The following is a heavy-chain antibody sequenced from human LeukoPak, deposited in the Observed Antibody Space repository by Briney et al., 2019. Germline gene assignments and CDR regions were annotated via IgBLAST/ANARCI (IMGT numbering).Heavy chain of an antibody. J-gene: IGHJ4*02. CDR3: ARDDSGAKVDIDY. CDR2: ISAYNGNR. CDR1: GYSFVDYG. D-gene: IGHD5-12*01. V-gene: IGHV1-18*01. Sequence: ASVKVSCKASGYSFVDYGCSWVRQAPGQGLDWLGWISAYNGNRNYAQKVEGRVTMTTDTSTSTAYLELRGLRPEDTAVYYCARDDSGAKVDIDYWGQGTLLIVSS.